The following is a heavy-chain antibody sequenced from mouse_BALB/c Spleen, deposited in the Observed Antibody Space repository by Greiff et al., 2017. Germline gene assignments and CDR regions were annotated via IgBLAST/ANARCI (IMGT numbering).Heavy chain of an antibody. Sequence: DVQLVESGGDLVKPGGSLKLSCAASGFTFSSYGMSWVRQTPDKRLEWVATISSGGSYTYYPDSVKGRFTISRDNAKNTLYLQMSSLKSEDTAMYYCASEGFAYWGQGTLVTVSA. CDR3: ASEGFAY. CDR1: GFTFSSYG. CDR2: ISSGGSYT. J-gene: IGHJ3*01. V-gene: IGHV5-6*01.